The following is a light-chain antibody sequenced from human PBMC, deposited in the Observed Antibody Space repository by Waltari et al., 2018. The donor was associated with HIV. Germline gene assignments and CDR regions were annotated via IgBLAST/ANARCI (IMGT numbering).Light chain of an antibody. Sequence: QSVLTQPPSASGTPGQRVTISCSGSTSNTGRNSVTWYQQLPGPAPNLLIYSSNQRPLGVPDRFSGSKSGTSASLAISGLQSEDEADYYCAAWDDSRNAHVVFGGGTKLTVL. CDR3: AAWDDSRNAHVV. CDR1: TSNTGRNS. V-gene: IGLV1-44*01. CDR2: SSN. J-gene: IGLJ2*01.